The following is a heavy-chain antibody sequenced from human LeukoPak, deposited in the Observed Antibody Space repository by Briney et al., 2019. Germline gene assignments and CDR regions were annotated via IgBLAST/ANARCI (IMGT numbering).Heavy chain of an antibody. J-gene: IGHJ4*02. Sequence: SETLSLTRAVYGGSFSGYYWSWIRQPPGKGLEWIGEINHSGSTNYNPSLKSRVTISVDTSKNQFSLKLSSVTAADTAVYYCARFYDFWSGYSIWGQGTLVTVSS. CDR3: ARFYDFWSGYSI. D-gene: IGHD3-3*01. CDR2: INHSGST. V-gene: IGHV4-34*01. CDR1: GGSFSGYY.